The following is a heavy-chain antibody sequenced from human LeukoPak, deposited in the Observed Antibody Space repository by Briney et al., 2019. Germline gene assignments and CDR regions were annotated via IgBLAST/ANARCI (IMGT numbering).Heavy chain of an antibody. V-gene: IGHV4-39*07. CDR1: GGSISSSSYY. CDR2: IYYSGST. Sequence: SETLSLTCTVSGGSISSSSYYWGWIRQPPGKGLEWIGSIYYSGSTNYNPSFKSRVTISVDTSKNQFSLKLSSVTAADTAVYYCAREFSGSYYPGPFDYWGQGTLVTVSS. J-gene: IGHJ4*02. D-gene: IGHD1-26*01. CDR3: AREFSGSYYPGPFDY.